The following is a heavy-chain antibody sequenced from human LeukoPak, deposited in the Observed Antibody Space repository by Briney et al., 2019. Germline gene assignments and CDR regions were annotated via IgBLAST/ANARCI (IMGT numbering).Heavy chain of an antibody. V-gene: IGHV4-61*02. Sequence: SETLSLTCTVSGGSISSGSYYWSWTRQPAGKGLEWIGRIYTSGSTNYNPSLKSRVTISVDTSKNQFSLKLSSVTAADAAVYYCARVEGSGSYYNSYFDYWGQGTLVTVSS. CDR1: GGSISSGSYY. CDR2: IYTSGST. D-gene: IGHD3-10*01. J-gene: IGHJ4*02. CDR3: ARVEGSGSYYNSYFDY.